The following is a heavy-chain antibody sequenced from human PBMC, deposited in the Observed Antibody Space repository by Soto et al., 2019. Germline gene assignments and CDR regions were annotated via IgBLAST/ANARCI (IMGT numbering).Heavy chain of an antibody. CDR1: GYTFTAYH. V-gene: IGHV1-2*02. D-gene: IGHD3-10*02. J-gene: IGHJ6*02. CDR2: INPKFGDT. CDR3: ARNMDYYYGRGSDNGHGG. Sequence: QVRLVQSGAEVKEPGDSVRVSCEASGYTFTAYHIHWVRQAPGQGLEWMGWINPKFGDTGYAQDFQGRVSMTSDMSISTVYMELSRLTSDDTAIYYCARNMDYYYGRGSDNGHGGWGQGTTVNVFS.